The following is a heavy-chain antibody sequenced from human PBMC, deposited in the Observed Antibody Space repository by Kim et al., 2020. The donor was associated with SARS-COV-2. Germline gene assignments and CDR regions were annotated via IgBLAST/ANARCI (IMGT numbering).Heavy chain of an antibody. D-gene: IGHD3-3*01. J-gene: IGHJ4*02. CDR1: GFSFNNAW. CDR3: TTDGWRSGGRDF. Sequence: GGSLRLSCAASGFSFNNAWMSWVRQAPGKGLEWVGRIKSKTDGGTTDYAAPVQGRFTISRDDSKKTIYLQMNSLKTEDTAIYYCTTDGWRSGGRDFWGQGTLVTVSS. V-gene: IGHV3-15*01. CDR2: IKSKTDGGTT.